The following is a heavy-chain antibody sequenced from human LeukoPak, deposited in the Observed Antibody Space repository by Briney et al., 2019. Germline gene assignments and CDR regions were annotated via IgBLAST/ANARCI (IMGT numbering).Heavy chain of an antibody. J-gene: IGHJ4*02. D-gene: IGHD6-13*01. CDR3: ARVGMGSSSWYVDY. V-gene: IGHV4-39*01. CDR1: GGSISSSSYY. CDR2: IYYSGST. Sequence: SETLSLTCTLSGGSISSSSYYWGWVRQPPGKGLEWLGSIYYSGSTYYNPSLKSRVTISVDTSKNQFSLKLSSVTAADTAVYYCARVGMGSSSWYVDYWGQGTLVTVSS.